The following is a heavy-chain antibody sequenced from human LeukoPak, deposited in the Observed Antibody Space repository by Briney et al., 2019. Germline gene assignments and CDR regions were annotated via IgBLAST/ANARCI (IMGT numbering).Heavy chain of an antibody. CDR3: AKEITRPNRAVAGLNY. D-gene: IGHD6-19*01. CDR1: GFTFSDYY. Sequence: GGSLRLSCAASGFTFSDYYMSWIRQAPGKGLEWVAIISYDGTNKYYADSVKGRFTISRDNSKNTLYLQMNSLRAEDTAVYYCAKEITRPNRAVAGLNYWGQRTLVTVSS. V-gene: IGHV3-30*18. CDR2: ISYDGTNK. J-gene: IGHJ4*02.